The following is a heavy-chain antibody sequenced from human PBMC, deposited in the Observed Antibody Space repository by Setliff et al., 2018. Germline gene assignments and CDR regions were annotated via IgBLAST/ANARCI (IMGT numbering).Heavy chain of an antibody. D-gene: IGHD5-12*01. CDR1: GYTFISYD. V-gene: IGHV1-18*01. Sequence: ASVKVSCKASGYTFISYDIXWVRQAPGQGLEWMGWISIDDDKTKYAQKFQGXXTMTAXXXTXXXXXXXXXXXXDDTAIYYCARNIVPLNWGQGTLVTVSS. CDR3: ARNIVPLN. CDR2: ISIDDDKT. J-gene: IGHJ4*02.